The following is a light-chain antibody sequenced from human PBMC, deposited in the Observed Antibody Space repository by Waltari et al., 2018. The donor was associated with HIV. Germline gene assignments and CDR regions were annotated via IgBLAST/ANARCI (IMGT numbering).Light chain of an antibody. J-gene: IGLJ2*01. CDR2: DNN. Sequence: QSVLPQSPSVSAAPGQMVNISCSGSLSHIGTNYVAWYQHFPGAAPKLLIYDNNRRPSGIPDRFSASKSGTSVTLGITGLQTGDEADYYCATWDASLRGVVFGGGTKLTVL. V-gene: IGLV1-51*01. CDR3: ATWDASLRGVV. CDR1: LSHIGTNY.